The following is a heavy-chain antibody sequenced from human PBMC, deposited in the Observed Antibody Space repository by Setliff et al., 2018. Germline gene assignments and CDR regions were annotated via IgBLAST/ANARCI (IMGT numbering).Heavy chain of an antibody. J-gene: IGHJ4*02. V-gene: IGHV1-46*03. CDR3: GRAGVAAADRKGLLDY. Sequence: ASVKVSCKASGYAFINYYMFWVRQAPGQGPEWMGTINTGGGSASIVDQFQGRVSMTSDTSTSTVYLDVSGLTSEDTAVCYCGRAGVAAADRKGLLDYWGQGTLVTVSS. D-gene: IGHD6-13*01. CDR2: INTGGGSA. CDR1: GYAFINYY.